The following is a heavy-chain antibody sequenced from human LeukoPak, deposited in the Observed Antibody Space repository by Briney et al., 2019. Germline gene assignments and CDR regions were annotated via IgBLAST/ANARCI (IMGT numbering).Heavy chain of an antibody. Sequence: SETLSPTCAVYGGSFSGYYWSWIRQPPGKGLEWIGEINHSGSTNYNPSLKSRVTISVDTSKNQFSLKLSSVTAADTAVYYCARGRGYYDILTGLYYYYYYGMDVWGQGTTVTVSS. V-gene: IGHV4-34*01. CDR2: INHSGST. J-gene: IGHJ6*02. CDR3: ARGRGYYDILTGLYYYYYYGMDV. CDR1: GGSFSGYY. D-gene: IGHD3-9*01.